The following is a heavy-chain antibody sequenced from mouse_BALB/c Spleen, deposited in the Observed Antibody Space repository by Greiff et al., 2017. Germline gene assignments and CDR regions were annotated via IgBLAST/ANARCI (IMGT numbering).Heavy chain of an antibody. Sequence: EVKLMESGGGLVKPGGSLKLSCAASGFTFSSYAMSWVRQTPEKRLEWVATISSGGSYTYYPDSVKGRFTISRDNAKNTLYLQMSSLRSEDTAMYYCARQAATWYFDVWGAGTTVTVSS. CDR1: GFTFSSYA. CDR3: ARQAATWYFDV. V-gene: IGHV5-9-3*01. J-gene: IGHJ1*01. CDR2: ISSGGSYT. D-gene: IGHD1-2*01.